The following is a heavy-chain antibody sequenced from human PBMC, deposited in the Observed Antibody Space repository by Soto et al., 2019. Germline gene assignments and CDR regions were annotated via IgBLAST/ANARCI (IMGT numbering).Heavy chain of an antibody. Sequence: GGSLRLSCAASGFTFSSYCIHWVRQAPCKGLEWVAVISYDGINKYYADSVKGRFAISRDNSKNTLYLQMNSLRAEDTAVYYCGKTGYRRLFYMYVWGQGTTVTVSS. D-gene: IGHD6-13*01. CDR3: GKTGYRRLFYMYV. V-gene: IGHV3-30*18. J-gene: IGHJ6*02. CDR1: GFTFSSYC. CDR2: ISYDGINK.